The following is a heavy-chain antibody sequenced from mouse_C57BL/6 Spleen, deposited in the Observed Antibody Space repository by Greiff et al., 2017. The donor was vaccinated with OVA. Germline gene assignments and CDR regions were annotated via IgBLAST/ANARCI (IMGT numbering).Heavy chain of an antibody. V-gene: IGHV1-78*01. CDR3: SREGGYSDEGGPLFAY. D-gene: IGHD1-1*02. Sequence: QVQLQQSDAELVKPGASVKISCKVSGYTFTDHTIHWMKQRPEQGLEWIGYIYPRDGSTKYNEKFKGKATLTADKSSSTAYMQLNSLTSEDSAVSFCSREGGYSDEGGPLFAYWGQGTLVTVSA. J-gene: IGHJ3*01. CDR1: GYTFTDHT. CDR2: IYPRDGST.